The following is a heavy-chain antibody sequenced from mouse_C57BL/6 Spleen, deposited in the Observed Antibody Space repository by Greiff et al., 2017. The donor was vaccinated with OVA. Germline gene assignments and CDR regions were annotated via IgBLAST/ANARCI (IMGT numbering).Heavy chain of an antibody. CDR3: ARVNDGYFHFDY. CDR2: INYAGSST. CDR1: GFTFSDYY. Sequence: EVKLLESEGGFVLPGSSMKLSCTASGFTFSDYYMAWVRQVPEQGLEWVANINYAGSSTYYLHSLKSRSIFSRDNAKNILNLQMSSLKSEDTATYYCARVNDGYFHFDYWGQGTTLTVSS. D-gene: IGHD2-3*01. J-gene: IGHJ2*01. V-gene: IGHV5-16*01.